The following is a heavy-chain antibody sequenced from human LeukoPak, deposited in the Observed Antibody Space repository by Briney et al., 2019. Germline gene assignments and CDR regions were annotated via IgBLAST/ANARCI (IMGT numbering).Heavy chain of an antibody. D-gene: IGHD3-9*01. J-gene: IGHJ6*04. CDR1: GGSMSPHY. CDR3: ARGFDILPV. CDR2: IYYTGST. Sequence: PSETLSLTCTVSGGSMSPHYWNWIRQPPGKELEWIASIYYTGSTYYNPPLQSRVTISVDTARSQFSLKVRSVSAADTAVYYCARGFDILPVWGKGTTVAVST. V-gene: IGHV4-59*11.